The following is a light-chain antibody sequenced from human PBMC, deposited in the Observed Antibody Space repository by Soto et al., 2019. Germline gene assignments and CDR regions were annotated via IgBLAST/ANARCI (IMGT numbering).Light chain of an antibody. V-gene: IGKV1-5*03. CDR2: KAS. CDR1: QSISSW. CDR3: QQYNSYSPWT. J-gene: IGKJ1*01. Sequence: DIQMTQSPSTLSASVGDRVTITCRASQSISSWLAWYQQKPGKAPKLLIYKASSLESGVPSRFSGSGSGTEFILTIRSLQPDDFATYYCQQYNSYSPWTFGQGTKVEIK.